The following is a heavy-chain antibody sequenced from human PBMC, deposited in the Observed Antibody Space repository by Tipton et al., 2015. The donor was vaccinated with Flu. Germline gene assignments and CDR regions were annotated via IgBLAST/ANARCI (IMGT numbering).Heavy chain of an antibody. CDR2: IYYSGST. V-gene: IGHV4-59*01. D-gene: IGHD3-16*01. J-gene: IGHJ4*02. CDR1: GGSISSYY. CDR3: ARGEGGASFDY. Sequence: LRLSCTVSGGSISSYYWSWIRQPPGKGLEWIGYIYYSGSTNYNPSLKSRVTISVDTSKNQFSLKLSSVTAADTAVYYCARGEGGASFDYWGQGTLVTVSP.